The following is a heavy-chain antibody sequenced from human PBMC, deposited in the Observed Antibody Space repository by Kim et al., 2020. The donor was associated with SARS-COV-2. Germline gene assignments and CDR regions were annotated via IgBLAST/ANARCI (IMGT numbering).Heavy chain of an antibody. V-gene: IGHV3-23*03. D-gene: IGHD2-21*02. CDR3: AKVDCGGDCYPYYFDY. J-gene: IGHJ4*02. Sequence: GGSLRLSCAASGFTFSSYAMSWVRQAPGKGLEWVSVIYSGGSSTYYADSVKGRFTISRDNSKNTLYLQMNSLRAEDTAVYYCAKVDCGGDCYPYYFDYWGQGTLVTASS. CDR2: IYSGGSST. CDR1: GFTFSSYA.